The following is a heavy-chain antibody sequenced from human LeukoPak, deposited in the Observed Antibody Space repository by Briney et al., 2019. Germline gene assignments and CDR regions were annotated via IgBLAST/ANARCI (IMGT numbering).Heavy chain of an antibody. CDR2: IYYSGST. D-gene: IGHD5-18*01. CDR3: ARTLRGYSYGPFDY. CDR1: GGSISSYY. Sequence: SETLSLTCTVSGGSISSYYWRWIRQPPGKGLEWIGYIYYSGSTNYNPSLKSRVTISVDTSKNQFSLKLSSVTAADTAVYYCARTLRGYSYGPFDYWGQGTLVTVSS. V-gene: IGHV4-59*01. J-gene: IGHJ4*02.